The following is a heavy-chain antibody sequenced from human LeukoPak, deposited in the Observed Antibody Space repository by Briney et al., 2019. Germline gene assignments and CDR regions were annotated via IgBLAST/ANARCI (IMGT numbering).Heavy chain of an antibody. CDR2: ISSSSSYI. J-gene: IGHJ4*02. CDR1: GFTFSSYS. V-gene: IGHV3-21*01. D-gene: IGHD3-10*01. Sequence: TPGGSLRLSCAASGFTFSSYSMNWVRQAPGKGLEWVSSISSSSSYIYYADSLKGRFTISRDNAKNSLYLQMNSLGAEDTAVYYCARDRVLIGFDYWGQGTLVTVSS. CDR3: ARDRVLIGFDY.